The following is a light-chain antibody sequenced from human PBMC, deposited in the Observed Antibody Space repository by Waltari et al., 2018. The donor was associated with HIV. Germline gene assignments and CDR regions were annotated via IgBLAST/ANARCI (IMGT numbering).Light chain of an antibody. J-gene: IGLJ1*01. CDR2: EVS. CDR1: SSDVGSYNL. Sequence: QSALTQPASVSGSPGQSITISCTGTSSDVGSYNLVSWYQQHPGKAPKLMVYEVSKRPSGVSNRCSGSKSGNTASLTISGLQAEDEADYYCCSYADSPPYVFRTGTKVTVL. V-gene: IGLV2-23*02. CDR3: CSYADSPPYV.